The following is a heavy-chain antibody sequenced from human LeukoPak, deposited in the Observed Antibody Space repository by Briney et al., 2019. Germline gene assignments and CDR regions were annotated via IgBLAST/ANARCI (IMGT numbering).Heavy chain of an antibody. CDR3: AHSSSSFGGVIVSLDAFDI. CDR1: GFTVSSNY. CDR2: IYSGGST. J-gene: IGHJ3*02. Sequence: GGSLRLSCAASGFTVSSNYMSWVRQAPGKGLEWISVIYSGGSTYYADSVKGRFTISRDNSKNTLYLQMNSLRAEDTAVYYCAHSSSSFGGVIVSLDAFDIWGQGTMDTVSS. V-gene: IGHV3-53*01. D-gene: IGHD3-16*02.